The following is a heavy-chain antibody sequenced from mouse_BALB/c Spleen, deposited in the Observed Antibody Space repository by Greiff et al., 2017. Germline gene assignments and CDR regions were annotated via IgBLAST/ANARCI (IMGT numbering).Heavy chain of an antibody. V-gene: IGHV5-6-2*01. CDR3: ARQIYDGYYFDD. CDR2: INSNGGST. D-gene: IGHD2-3*01. Sequence: EVQLVESGGGLVKLGGSLKLSCAASGFTFSSYYMSWVRQTPEKRLELVAAINSNGGSTYYPDTVKGRFTISRDNAKNTLYLQMSSLKSEDTALYYCARQIYDGYYFDDWGEGTTLTVSS. CDR1: GFTFSSYY. J-gene: IGHJ2*01.